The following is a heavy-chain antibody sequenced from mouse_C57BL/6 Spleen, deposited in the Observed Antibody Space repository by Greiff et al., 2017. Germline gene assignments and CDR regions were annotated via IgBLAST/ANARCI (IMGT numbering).Heavy chain of an antibody. CDR2: IHPSDSDT. Sequence: QVQLQQPGAELVKPGASVKVSCKASGYTFTSYWMHWVKQRPGQGLEWIGRIHPSDSDTNYNQKFKGKATVTVDKSSSTAYMQLRSLTSEDSAVYYYAIAYDYDGYYFDYWGQGTTLTVSS. J-gene: IGHJ2*01. V-gene: IGHV1-74*01. CDR1: GYTFTSYW. CDR3: AIAYDYDGYYFDY. D-gene: IGHD2-4*01.